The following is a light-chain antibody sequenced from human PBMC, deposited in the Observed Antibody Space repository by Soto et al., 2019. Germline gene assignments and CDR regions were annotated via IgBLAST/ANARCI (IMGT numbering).Light chain of an antibody. CDR1: SSDVGGYNY. V-gene: IGLV2-14*01. CDR2: AVT. J-gene: IGLJ1*01. Sequence: QSVLTQPASVSGSPGQSITIPCTGTSSDVGGYNYVSWYQQHPGKAPKLMIYAVTDRSSGVSSRFSGSKSGNTASLTISGLQAEDEADYYCSSYTSSSTLFGTGTKVTVL. CDR3: SSYTSSSTL.